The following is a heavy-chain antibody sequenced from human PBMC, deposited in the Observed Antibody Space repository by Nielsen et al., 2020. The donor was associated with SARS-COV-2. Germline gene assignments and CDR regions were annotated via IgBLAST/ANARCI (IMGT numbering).Heavy chain of an antibody. V-gene: IGHV4-34*01. Sequence: WIRQPPGKGLEWIGEINHSGSTNYNPSLKSRVTISVDTSKNQFSLKLSSVTAADTAVYYCARGPMVRGVTNNWFDPWGQGTLVTVSS. D-gene: IGHD3-10*01. CDR3: ARGPMVRGVTNNWFDP. J-gene: IGHJ5*02. CDR2: INHSGST.